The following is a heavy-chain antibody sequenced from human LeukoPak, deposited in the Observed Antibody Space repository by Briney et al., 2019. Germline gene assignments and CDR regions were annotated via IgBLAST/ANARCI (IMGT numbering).Heavy chain of an antibody. Sequence: ASVKVSCKASGYTFTSYGISWVRQAPGQGLEWMGWISAYNGNTNYAQKLQGRVTMTTDTSTSTAYMELRSLRSDDTAVYYRAREGSSGWSAALYYYYGMDVWGQGTTVTVSS. CDR3: AREGSSGWSAALYYYYGMDV. D-gene: IGHD6-19*01. CDR1: GYTFTSYG. V-gene: IGHV1-18*01. J-gene: IGHJ6*02. CDR2: ISAYNGNT.